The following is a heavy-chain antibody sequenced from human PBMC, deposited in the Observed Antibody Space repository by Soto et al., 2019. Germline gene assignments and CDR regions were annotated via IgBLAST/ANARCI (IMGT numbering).Heavy chain of an antibody. D-gene: IGHD3-16*01. Sequence: QVQLQESGPGLVRPSQTLSLTCTVSGGSISSGDYSWSWVRQHPGKGLEWIGYIYSIGSTYYNPSLKSRVSISVDTSKNQFSLKLSSLTAADTAVYYCARAVGGDHFDYWGQGTLVTVSS. J-gene: IGHJ4*02. CDR2: IYSIGST. CDR1: GGSISSGDYS. CDR3: ARAVGGDHFDY. V-gene: IGHV4-31*03.